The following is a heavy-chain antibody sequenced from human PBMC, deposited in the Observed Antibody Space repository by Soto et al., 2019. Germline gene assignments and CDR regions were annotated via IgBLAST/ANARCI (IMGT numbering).Heavy chain of an antibody. CDR1: ESTFMNYD. V-gene: IGHV1-8*01. CDR2: MNPNSGST. D-gene: IGHD1-1*01. J-gene: IGHJ5*02. Sequence: ASVKVSCKTSESTFMNYDISWVRQATGQGLEGMGWMNPNSGSTGYALKFLGRGSMTRNTSIYTVYLELSSLASDDTAVYYCVRMASSGTLNWFDPWGQRTLVTVSS. CDR3: VRMASSGTLNWFDP.